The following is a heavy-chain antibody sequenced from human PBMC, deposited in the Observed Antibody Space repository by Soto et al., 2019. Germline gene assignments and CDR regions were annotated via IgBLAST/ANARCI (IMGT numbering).Heavy chain of an antibody. CDR3: AKGGRSLRGACDV. J-gene: IGHJ3*01. D-gene: IGHD3-16*01. CDR2: ISFNGLSQ. Sequence: QEMLVESGGGVVQSGTSLRLSCAASGFTFSSFAMHWVRQAPGKGLEWVSVISFNGLSQLYADSVRGRVTVPRDNSKNTLYLQLGSLRPDDTAVYSGAKGGRSLRGACDVWDQGTEVSVS. V-gene: IGHV3-30*04. CDR1: GFTFSSFA.